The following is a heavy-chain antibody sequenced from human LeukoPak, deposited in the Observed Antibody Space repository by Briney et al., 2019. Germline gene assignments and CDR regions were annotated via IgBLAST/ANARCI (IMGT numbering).Heavy chain of an antibody. J-gene: IGHJ4*02. V-gene: IGHV3-48*02. CDR3: ARARASGRSGFDY. Sequence: MSWVRQAXGXGXEWVSYISSSSSTIYYADSVKGRFTISRDNAKNSLDLQMNGLRDEDTAMYYCARARASGRSGFDYWGQGTLVTVSS. D-gene: IGHD2-15*01. CDR2: ISSSSSTI.